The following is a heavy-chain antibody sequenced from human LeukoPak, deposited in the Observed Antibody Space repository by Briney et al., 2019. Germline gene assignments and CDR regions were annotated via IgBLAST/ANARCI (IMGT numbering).Heavy chain of an antibody. CDR1: GFTFSSYG. V-gene: IGHV3-33*01. Sequence: GRSLRLSCAASGFTFSSYGMHWVRQAPGKGLEGVAVIWYDGNNKYYADSVKGRFTISRDNSKNTLYLQMNSLRAEDTAVYYCARDPFSGYGAGFDYWGQGTLVTVSS. J-gene: IGHJ4*02. CDR3: ARDPFSGYGAGFDY. CDR2: IWYDGNNK. D-gene: IGHD5-12*01.